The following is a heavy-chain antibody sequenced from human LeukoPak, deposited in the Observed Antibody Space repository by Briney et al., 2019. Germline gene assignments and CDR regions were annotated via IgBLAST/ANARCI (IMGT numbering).Heavy chain of an antibody. CDR1: GFTFSTYS. CDR3: ARAIAAAEDY. CDR2: ISGSSSTI. V-gene: IGHV3-48*01. Sequence: PGGSLRLSCAASGFTFSTYSMNWVRQAPGKGLEWVSYISGSSSTIYYADSAKGRFTISRDNAKNSLYLQMNSLRAEDSAVYYCARAIAAAEDYWGQGTLVTVSS. D-gene: IGHD6-13*01. J-gene: IGHJ4*02.